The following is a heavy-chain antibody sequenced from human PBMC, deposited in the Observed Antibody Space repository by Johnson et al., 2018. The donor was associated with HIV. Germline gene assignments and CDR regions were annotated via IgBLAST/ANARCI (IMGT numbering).Heavy chain of an antibody. J-gene: IGHJ3*02. D-gene: IGHD6-6*01. CDR1: GFIFSNAW. Sequence: MQLVESGGGLVKPGGSLRLSCAASGFIFSNAWMSWVRQAPGKGLEWAGHIKNKADGGTTDYAALVKGRFTISRDDSKNTLYLQMNSLRAEDTALYYCARGAGSSNSFDIWGQGTMVTVSS. V-gene: IGHV3-15*05. CDR2: IKNKADGGTT. CDR3: ARGAGSSNSFDI.